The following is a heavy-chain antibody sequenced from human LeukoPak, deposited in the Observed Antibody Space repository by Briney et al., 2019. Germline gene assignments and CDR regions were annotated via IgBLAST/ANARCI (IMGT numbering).Heavy chain of an antibody. J-gene: IGHJ4*02. CDR1: GFTFSSYD. D-gene: IGHD3-10*01. CDR2: IGTAGDT. V-gene: IGHV3-13*01. CDR3: ARGGPDTLEFYIDY. Sequence: PGGSLRLSCAASGFTFSSYDMHWVRQATGKGLDWVSAIGTAGDTYYPGSVKGRFTISIENAKYSLYLQMNSLRAGDTAVYYCARGGPDTLEFYIDYWGQGTLVTVSS.